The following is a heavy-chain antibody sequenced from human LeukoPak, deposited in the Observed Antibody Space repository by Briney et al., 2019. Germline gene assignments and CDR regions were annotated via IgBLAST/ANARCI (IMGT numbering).Heavy chain of an antibody. CDR1: GFTFSNSA. CDR2: INGGGGRI. V-gene: IGHV3-23*01. J-gene: IGHJ6*02. Sequence: GGSLRLSCAASGFTFSNSAMTWVRQAPGKGLDWVSAINGGGGRIYHADSVKGRFTISRDNSKNTLYLQMNSLRVEDTAVYYCAKDIKGTNYYYYGMGAWGQGTTVTVSS. D-gene: IGHD1-14*01. CDR3: AKDIKGTNYYYYGMGA.